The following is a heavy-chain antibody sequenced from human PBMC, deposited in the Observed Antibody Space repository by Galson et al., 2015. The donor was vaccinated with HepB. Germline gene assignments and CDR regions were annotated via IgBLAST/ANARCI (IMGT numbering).Heavy chain of an antibody. Sequence: SVKVSCKASGYTFSSYAINWVRQAPGQGLERMGWISAYNGDTEYAQKFQGRVTMTTDTSTRTASMGLRGLRSNDTAVYFCAREWILLWSRDHGMDVWGQGTTVTVSS. CDR1: GYTFSSYA. J-gene: IGHJ6*02. CDR3: AREWILLWSRDHGMDV. V-gene: IGHV1-18*04. CDR2: ISAYNGDT. D-gene: IGHD5-18*01.